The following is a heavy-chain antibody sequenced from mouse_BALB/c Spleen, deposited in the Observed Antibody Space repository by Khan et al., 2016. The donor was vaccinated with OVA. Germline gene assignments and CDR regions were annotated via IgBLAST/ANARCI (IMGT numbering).Heavy chain of an antibody. J-gene: IGHJ4*01. CDR1: GYTFTNYG. CDR3: ARPPYFSYVMVY. CDR2: INTYTGEP. Sequence: QVQLQQSGPELKKPGETVKISCKASGYTFTNYGMNWVKQAPGKGLKWMGWINTYTGEPTYADDFKGRFAFSLDTSASTAYLQINNLKNEDTATYFCARPPYFSYVMVYWGQGTSVTVSS. D-gene: IGHD2-10*01. V-gene: IGHV9-3-1*01.